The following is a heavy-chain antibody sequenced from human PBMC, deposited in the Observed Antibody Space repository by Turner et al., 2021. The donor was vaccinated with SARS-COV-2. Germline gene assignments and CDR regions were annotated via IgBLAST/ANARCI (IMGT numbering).Heavy chain of an antibody. J-gene: IGHJ5*02. D-gene: IGHD6-13*01. Sequence: QVQLVQSGAEVKKPGPSVKVSCKVSGYTITELSLHWVRQAPGNGLEWMGGFDPEDGETIYAQKFQGSVTMTEDTSTDPAYMELSSLRSEDTAVYYCATAPPIATAGRWFDPWGQGTLVTVSS. CDR1: GYTITELS. CDR3: ATAPPIATAGRWFDP. V-gene: IGHV1-24*01. CDR2: FDPEDGET.